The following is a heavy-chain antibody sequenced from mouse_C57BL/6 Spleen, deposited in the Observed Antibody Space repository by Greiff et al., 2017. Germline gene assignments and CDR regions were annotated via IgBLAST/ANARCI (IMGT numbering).Heavy chain of an antibody. CDR2: FHPYNDDT. CDR1: GYTFTTYP. D-gene: IGHD2-2*01. CDR3: ARGGLRHYAMDY. V-gene: IGHV1-47*01. Sequence: VQGVESGAELVKPGASVKMSCKASGYTFTTYPIEWMKQNHGKSLEWIGNFHPYNDDTKYNEKFKGKATLTVEKSSSTVYLELSRLTSDDSAVYYCARGGLRHYAMDYWGQGTSVTVSS. J-gene: IGHJ4*01.